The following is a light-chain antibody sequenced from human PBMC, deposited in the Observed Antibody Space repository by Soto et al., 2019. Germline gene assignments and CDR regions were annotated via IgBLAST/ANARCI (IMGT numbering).Light chain of an antibody. V-gene: IGKV1-16*01. CDR1: QSIDKY. Sequence: DIQMTQSPSSLSASVGVRVTITCRASQSIDKYVNWFQQKPGKAPKLLIYASSSLQSGVPSRFSGSGSGTEFTLTISSLQPDDFATYYCQHYNSYSEAFGQGTKVDIK. CDR3: QHYNSYSEA. CDR2: ASS. J-gene: IGKJ1*01.